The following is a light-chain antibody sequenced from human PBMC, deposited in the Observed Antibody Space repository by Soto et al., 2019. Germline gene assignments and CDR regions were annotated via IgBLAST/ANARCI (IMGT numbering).Light chain of an antibody. CDR1: SNDVGTYNL. CDR2: EAS. V-gene: IGLV2-23*01. CDR3: CSYGRSVV. Sequence: QSALTQPASVSGSPGQSITISCTGISNDVGTYNLVSWYQHHPGKAPKLIIYEASKRPSGVPNRFSGSKSGNTASLTSSGLHAEEEADYFCCSYGRSVVFGGGTKLTGL. J-gene: IGLJ2*01.